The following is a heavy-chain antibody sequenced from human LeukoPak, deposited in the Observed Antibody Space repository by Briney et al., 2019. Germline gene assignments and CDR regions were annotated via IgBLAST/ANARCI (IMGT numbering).Heavy chain of an antibody. CDR2: IYYSGST. CDR1: GGSISGYY. D-gene: IGHD6-13*01. CDR3: ARRHSSSWFFDY. Sequence: PSETLSLTCTVSGGSISGYYWSWIRQPPGKGLEWIGYIYYSGSTNYNPSLKSRVTISVDTSKNQFSLKLSSVTAADAAVYYCARRHSSSWFFDYWGQGTLVTVSS. J-gene: IGHJ4*02. V-gene: IGHV4-59*01.